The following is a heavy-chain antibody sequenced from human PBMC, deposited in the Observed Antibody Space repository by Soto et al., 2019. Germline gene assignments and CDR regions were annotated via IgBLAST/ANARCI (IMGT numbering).Heavy chain of an antibody. Sequence: QVQLVQSGAEVKKPGASVKVSCKASGYTFTTYGISWVRQAPGQGLEWMGWISAYNGNTNYAQKLQGRVTMTKDTSTSTAYMELRSLRSDDTAVYYCARDGRTFGSGSYYKRYGMDVWGQGTTVTVSS. CDR1: GYTFTTYG. J-gene: IGHJ6*02. CDR2: ISAYNGNT. CDR3: ARDGRTFGSGSYYKRYGMDV. D-gene: IGHD3-10*01. V-gene: IGHV1-18*01.